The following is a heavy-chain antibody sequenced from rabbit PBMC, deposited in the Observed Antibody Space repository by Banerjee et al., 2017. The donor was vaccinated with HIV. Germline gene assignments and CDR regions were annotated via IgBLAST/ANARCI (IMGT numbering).Heavy chain of an antibody. D-gene: IGHD4-1*01. J-gene: IGHJ6*01. V-gene: IGHV1S45*01. Sequence: QEQLEESGGGLVKPGGTLTLTCKASGIDFSDKYVMCWVRQAPGKGLEWIGCINTSSGNAVYASWAKGRLTISKSSSTTVTLQGPSLTAADTATYFCARDRAYSSGWGRDLWGPGTLVTVS. CDR1: GIDFSDKYV. CDR3: ARDRAYSSGWGRDL. CDR2: INTSSGNA.